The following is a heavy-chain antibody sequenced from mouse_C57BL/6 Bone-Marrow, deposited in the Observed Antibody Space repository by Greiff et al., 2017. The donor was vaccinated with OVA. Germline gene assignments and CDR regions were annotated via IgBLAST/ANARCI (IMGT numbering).Heavy chain of an antibody. CDR3: ASPYYYGSSYERDYYAMDY. CDR2: IDPANGNT. D-gene: IGHD1-1*01. CDR1: GFNIKTTY. J-gene: IGHJ4*01. Sequence: EVQLQQSVAELVRPGASVKLSCTASGFNIKTTYMHWVKQRPEQGLEWIGRIDPANGNTKYATKFQGKATITADTSSNTAYLQLSSLTSEDTAIYYWASPYYYGSSYERDYYAMDYWGQGTSVTVSS. V-gene: IGHV14-3*01.